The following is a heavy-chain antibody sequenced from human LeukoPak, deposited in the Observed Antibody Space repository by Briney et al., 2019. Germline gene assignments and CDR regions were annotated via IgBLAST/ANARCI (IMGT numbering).Heavy chain of an antibody. V-gene: IGHV4-30-2*01. J-gene: IGHJ3*02. CDR3: ARGSGPDAFDI. CDR2: IYHSGST. Sequence: PSETLSLTCAVSGGSISSGGYSWSWIWQPPGKGLEWIGYIYHSGSTYYNPSLKSRVTISVDRSKNQFSLKLSSVTAAGTAVYYCARGSGPDAFDIWGQGTMVTVSS. CDR1: GGSISSGGYS. D-gene: IGHD1-26*01.